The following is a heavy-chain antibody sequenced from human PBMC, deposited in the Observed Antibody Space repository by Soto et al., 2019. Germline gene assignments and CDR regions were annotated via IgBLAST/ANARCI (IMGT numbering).Heavy chain of an antibody. CDR2: ISGSGGST. D-gene: IGHD3-10*01. CDR1: GFTFSSYA. V-gene: IGHV3-23*01. J-gene: IGHJ6*02. CDR3: AKGPPTRGYYYYGMDV. Sequence: EVQLLESGGGLVQPGGSLRLSCAASGFTFSSYAMSWVRQAPGKGLEWVSAISGSGGSTYYADSVKGRFTISRDNSKNTLYLQMNSLRAEDTAVYYCAKGPPTRGYYYYGMDVWGQGTTVTVSS.